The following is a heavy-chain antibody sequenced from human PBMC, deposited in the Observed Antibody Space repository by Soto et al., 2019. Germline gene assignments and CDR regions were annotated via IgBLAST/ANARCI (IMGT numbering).Heavy chain of an antibody. CDR2: IYYSGST. D-gene: IGHD2-15*01. CDR1: GGSISSYY. J-gene: IGHJ4*02. Sequence: PSESLSLTCTVSGGSISSYYWSWIRQPPGKGLEWIGYIYYSGSTNYNPSLKSRVTISVDTSKNQFSLKLSSVTAADTAVYYCARVVDASGTNFDYWGQGTLVTVSS. V-gene: IGHV4-59*01. CDR3: ARVVDASGTNFDY.